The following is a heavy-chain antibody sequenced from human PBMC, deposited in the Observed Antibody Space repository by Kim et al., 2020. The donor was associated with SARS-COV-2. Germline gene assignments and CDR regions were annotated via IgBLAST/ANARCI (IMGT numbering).Heavy chain of an antibody. D-gene: IGHD1-26*01. CDR2: ISSSSSYT. V-gene: IGHV3-11*06. CDR3: ARAEASGSPIYYYYYYGMDV. Sequence: GGSLRLSCAASGFTFSDYYMSWIRQAPGKGLEWVSYISSSSSYTNYADSVKGRFTISRDNAKNSLYLQMNSLRAEDTAVYYCARAEASGSPIYYYYYYGMDVWGQGTTVTVSS. J-gene: IGHJ6*02. CDR1: GFTFSDYY.